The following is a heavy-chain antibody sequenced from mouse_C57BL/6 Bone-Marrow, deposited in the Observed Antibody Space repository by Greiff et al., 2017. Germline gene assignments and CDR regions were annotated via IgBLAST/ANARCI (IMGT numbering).Heavy chain of an antibody. CDR3: ARYTDSSGYIFAY. CDR2: IRNKANGYTT. V-gene: IGHV7-3*01. CDR1: GFTFTDYY. Sequence: EVKLMESGGGLVQPGGSLSLSCAASGFTFTDYYMSWVRQPPGKALEWLGFIRNKANGYTTEYSASVKGRFTISRANSQSILYLQMNALRAEDSATYYCARYTDSSGYIFAYWGQGTLVTVSA. J-gene: IGHJ3*01. D-gene: IGHD3-2*02.